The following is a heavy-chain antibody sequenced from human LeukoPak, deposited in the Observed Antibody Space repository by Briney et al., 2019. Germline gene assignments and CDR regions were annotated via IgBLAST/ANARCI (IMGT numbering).Heavy chain of an antibody. D-gene: IGHD4-11*01. CDR1: GGSISSSNW. J-gene: IGHJ5*02. CDR3: ASIGFTVTNWFDP. Sequence: SGTLSLTCAVSGGSISSSNWWSWVRQPPGKGLEWIGEIYHSGSTYYNPSLKSRVTISVDTSKNQFSLKLSSVTAADTAVYYCASIGFTVTNWFDPWGQGTLVTVSS. V-gene: IGHV4-4*02. CDR2: IYHSGST.